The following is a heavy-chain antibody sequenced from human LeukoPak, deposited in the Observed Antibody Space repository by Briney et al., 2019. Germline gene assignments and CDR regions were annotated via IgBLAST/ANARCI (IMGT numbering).Heavy chain of an antibody. Sequence: PGGSLRLSYAASGFSFSGSAMHWVRQASGKGLEWVGRIRSKANSYATAYAASVKDRFTISRADSKNTAYLQMNSLKTEDTAVYYCTRADDFWSGYYNPYYFDYWGQGTLVTVSS. V-gene: IGHV3-73*01. CDR2: IRSKANSYAT. J-gene: IGHJ4*02. CDR1: GFSFSGSA. CDR3: TRADDFWSGYYNPYYFDY. D-gene: IGHD3-3*01.